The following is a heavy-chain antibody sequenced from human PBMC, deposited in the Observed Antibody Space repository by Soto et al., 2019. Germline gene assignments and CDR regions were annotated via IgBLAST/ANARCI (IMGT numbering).Heavy chain of an antibody. J-gene: IGHJ5*01. CDR3: ARESAVAALDS. D-gene: IGHD6-19*01. CDR2: ISGYNGNT. CDR1: GYTFTSYG. Sequence: QVQLVQSGAEVKKPGASVKVSCKASGYTFTSYGISWVRQAPGQGLEWMGWISGYNGNTNYAQKLQGRVTMTTDTSTSTAYMELRSRRPAATAVDYCARESAVAALDSWCQGTMVTVSS. V-gene: IGHV1-18*01.